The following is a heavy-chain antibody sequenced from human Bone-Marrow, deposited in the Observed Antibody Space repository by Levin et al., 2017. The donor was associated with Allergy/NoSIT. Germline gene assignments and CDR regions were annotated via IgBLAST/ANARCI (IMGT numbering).Heavy chain of an antibody. CDR2: ISSNGGST. Sequence: GGSLRLSCSASGFTFSSYPMHWVRQAPGKGLEYVSTISSNGGSTYYADSVKGRFTISRDNSKNTLYLQMSSLRAEDTAVYYCVKRGYSSAWYFFDYWGQGTLVTVSS. D-gene: IGHD1-1*01. CDR3: VKRGYSSAWYFFDY. J-gene: IGHJ4*02. CDR1: GFTFSSYP. V-gene: IGHV3-64D*06.